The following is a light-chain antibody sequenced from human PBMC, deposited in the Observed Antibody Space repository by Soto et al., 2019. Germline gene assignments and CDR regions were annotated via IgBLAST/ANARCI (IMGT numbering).Light chain of an antibody. CDR2: GAS. CDR3: QQFGSSSWT. J-gene: IGKJ1*01. CDR1: QSVSSSY. V-gene: IGKV3-20*01. Sequence: DSVLTQSPGTLSLSPGEKATLSCRASQSVSSSYLAWYQQKSGQAPRLLIYGASSRATGIPDRFSGSGSGTDFTLTVSRLEPEDFAVYYCQQFGSSSWTFGQGTKV.